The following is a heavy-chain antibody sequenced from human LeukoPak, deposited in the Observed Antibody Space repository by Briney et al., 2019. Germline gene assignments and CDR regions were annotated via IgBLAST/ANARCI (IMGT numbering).Heavy chain of an antibody. Sequence: GGSLRLSCAASGFTFSNAWTHWVRQAPGKGLEWVGRIKSKAHGGTTDYAAPVKGRFTISRDDSKNTLYLQMNSLKTEDTAVYYCWDTNWNGDWDYWGQGTLVTVSS. CDR2: IKSKAHGGTT. D-gene: IGHD1-1*01. CDR1: GFTFSNAW. V-gene: IGHV3-15*01. CDR3: WDTNWNGDWDY. J-gene: IGHJ4*02.